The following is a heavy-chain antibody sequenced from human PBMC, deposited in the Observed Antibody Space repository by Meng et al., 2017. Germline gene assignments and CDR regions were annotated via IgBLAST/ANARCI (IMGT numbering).Heavy chain of an antibody. CDR3: ARGSSQTTQYYYDSSGYYPI. CDR2: INPSGGST. V-gene: IGHV1-46*01. CDR1: GYTFTSYY. Sequence: ASVKVSCKASGYTFTSYYMHWVRQAPGQGLEWMGIINPSGGSTSYAQKFQGRVTMTRDTSTSTVYMELSSLRSEDTAVYYCARGSSQTTQYYYDSSGYYPIWGQETMVTVSS. J-gene: IGHJ3*02. D-gene: IGHD3-22*01.